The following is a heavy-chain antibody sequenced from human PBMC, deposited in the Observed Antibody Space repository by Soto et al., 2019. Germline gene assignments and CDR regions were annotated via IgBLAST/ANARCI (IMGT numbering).Heavy chain of an antibody. D-gene: IGHD2-2*01. V-gene: IGHV3-73*01. CDR3: TRVVVVPAAPGYYGMDV. Sequence: GGSLRLSCAASGFTFSGSAMHWVRQASGKGLEWVGRIRSKANSYATAYAASVKGRFTISRDDSKNTAYLQMNSLKTEDTAVYYCTRVVVVPAAPGYYGMDVWGQGTTVTVS. CDR2: IRSKANSYAT. CDR1: GFTFSGSA. J-gene: IGHJ6*02.